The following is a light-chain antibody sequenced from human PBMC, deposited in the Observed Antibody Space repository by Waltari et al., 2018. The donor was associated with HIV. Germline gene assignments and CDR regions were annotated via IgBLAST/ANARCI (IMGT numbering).Light chain of an antibody. CDR2: AAS. CDR3: QQLNSYPQT. V-gene: IGKV1-9*01. CDR1: QGISTY. J-gene: IGKJ2*01. Sequence: DIQLTQSPSFLSASIGDRVTITCRASQGISTYLAWYQQNPGKAPKRLIYAASTLQSGVPSTFSGSGSGTEFTLTISSLQPEDFAIYYCQQLNSYPQTFGQGTKLEI.